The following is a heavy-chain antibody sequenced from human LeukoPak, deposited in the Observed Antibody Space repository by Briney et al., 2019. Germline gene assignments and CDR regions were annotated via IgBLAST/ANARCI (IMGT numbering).Heavy chain of an antibody. V-gene: IGHV1-18*04. Sequence: ASVKVSCKAFGYTFTSNYMHWVRQAPGQGLEWMGWISAYNGNTKYPQKLQGRVTMTTDTSTSTAYMELRSLRSDDAAVYYCARGPIIDIVIVPAADDYYYMDVWGKGTTVTVSS. CDR3: ARGPIIDIVIVPAADDYYYMDV. J-gene: IGHJ6*03. CDR1: GYTFTSNY. D-gene: IGHD2-2*01. CDR2: ISAYNGNT.